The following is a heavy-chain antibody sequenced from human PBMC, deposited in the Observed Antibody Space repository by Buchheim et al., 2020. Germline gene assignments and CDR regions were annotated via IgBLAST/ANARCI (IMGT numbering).Heavy chain of an antibody. CDR1: GFTFSSYW. J-gene: IGHJ6*02. D-gene: IGHD3-22*01. Sequence: EVQLVESGGGLVQPGGSLRLSCAASGFTFSSYWMHWVRQAPGKGLVCVARINSDGRTTTYADSVKGRFPISRDKAMNTVYLQMNSLRAEDTAVYYCVTSGSYYYYAMDAWGQGTT. CDR3: VTSGSYYYYAMDA. CDR2: INSDGRTT. V-gene: IGHV3-74*01.